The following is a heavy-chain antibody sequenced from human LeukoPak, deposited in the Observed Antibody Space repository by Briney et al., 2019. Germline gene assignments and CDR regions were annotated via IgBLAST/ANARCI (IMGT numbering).Heavy chain of an antibody. CDR2: ISSSGSTI. D-gene: IGHD1-1*01. J-gene: IGHJ6*03. Sequence: PGGSLSLSCAASGFPFSDYYMSWIRQAPGKGLEWVSYISSSGSTIYYADSVKGRFTISRDNAKNSLYLQMNSLRAEDTAVYYCARVPMYYYYYMDVWGKGTTVTVSS. CDR1: GFPFSDYY. CDR3: ARVPMYYYYYMDV. V-gene: IGHV3-11*04.